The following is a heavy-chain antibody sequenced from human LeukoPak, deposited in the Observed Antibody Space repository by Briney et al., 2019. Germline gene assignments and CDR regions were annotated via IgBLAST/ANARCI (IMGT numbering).Heavy chain of an antibody. Sequence: GGSLRLSCAASGFTFNRYWMSWVRQAPGKGLEWVAQIKSDGSEEYYADSVRGRFTISRDNAKSSLYLQMNSLGVEDTAVYYCARDLHYYVAMDVWGRGTTVTVSS. V-gene: IGHV3-7*01. CDR3: ARDLHYYVAMDV. J-gene: IGHJ6*02. CDR2: IKSDGSEE. CDR1: GFTFNRYW.